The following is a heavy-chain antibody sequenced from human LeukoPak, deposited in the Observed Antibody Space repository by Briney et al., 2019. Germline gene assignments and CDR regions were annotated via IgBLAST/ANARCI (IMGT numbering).Heavy chain of an antibody. V-gene: IGHV3-30-3*01. CDR3: AKVHGRIAVAGNSFDY. Sequence: GRSLRLSCAASGFTFSSYAMHWVRQAPGKGLEWVAVISYDGSNKYYADSVKGRFTISRDNSKNTLYLQMNSLRAEDTAVYYCAKVHGRIAVAGNSFDYWGQGTLVTVSS. J-gene: IGHJ4*02. CDR2: ISYDGSNK. CDR1: GFTFSSYA. D-gene: IGHD6-19*01.